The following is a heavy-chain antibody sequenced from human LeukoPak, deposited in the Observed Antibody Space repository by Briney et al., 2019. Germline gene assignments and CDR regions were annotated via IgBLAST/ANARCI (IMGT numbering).Heavy chain of an antibody. V-gene: IGHV3-23*01. D-gene: IGHD1-1*01. CDR1: GFTFSSYS. J-gene: IGHJ4*02. Sequence: GGSLRLSCAASGFTFSSYSMNWVRQAPGKGLEWVSSISDWGGGTHYADSVKGRFTISRDNSKNTVSLQMDSLRPEDTAIYYCARRADSGTTYFDYWGQGTLVIVSS. CDR2: ISDWGGGT. CDR3: ARRADSGTTYFDY.